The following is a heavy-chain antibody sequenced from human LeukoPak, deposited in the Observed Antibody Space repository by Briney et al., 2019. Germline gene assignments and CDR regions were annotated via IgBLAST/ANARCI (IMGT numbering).Heavy chain of an antibody. J-gene: IGHJ1*01. V-gene: IGHV3-21*01. CDR1: GFTFSSYS. CDR2: ISSSSSYI. CDR3: ARDSDYYDSSGYYVYFQH. Sequence: GGSLRLSCAASGFTFSSYSMNWVREAPGKGREWVSSISSSSSYIYYADSVKGRFTISRDNAKTSLYLKMNSLRAEDTAVYYCARDSDYYDSSGYYVYFQHWGQGTLVTVSS. D-gene: IGHD3-22*01.